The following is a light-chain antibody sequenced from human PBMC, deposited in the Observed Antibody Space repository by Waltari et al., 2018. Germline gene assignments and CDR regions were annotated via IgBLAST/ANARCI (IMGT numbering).Light chain of an antibody. CDR2: DDS. J-gene: IGLJ2*01. CDR3: QVWDSSSDHVV. Sequence: SYVLTQPPSVSVAPGKTARITCGGNNIGSKSVHWYQQKPGQAPVLVVYDDSDRPSVIPERVSGYNSGNTATLTSSRVEAGDEADYYCQVWDSSSDHVVFGGGTKLTVL. CDR1: NIGSKS. V-gene: IGLV3-21*03.